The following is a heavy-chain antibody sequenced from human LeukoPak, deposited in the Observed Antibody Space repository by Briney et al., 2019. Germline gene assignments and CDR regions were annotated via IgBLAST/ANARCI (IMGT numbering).Heavy chain of an antibody. D-gene: IGHD1-26*01. CDR1: GITVSSYW. V-gene: IGHV3-74*01. CDR3: VTDRYSDSAFGD. Sequence: PGGSLRLSCAASGITVSSYWMHWVRQAPGKGLVWVSRINSDGSVTNYADSVEGRFTISRDNAKNTLYLQMNDLRAEDTAVYYCVTDRYSDSAFGDWGQGTQVTVSS. CDR2: INSDGSVT. J-gene: IGHJ4*02.